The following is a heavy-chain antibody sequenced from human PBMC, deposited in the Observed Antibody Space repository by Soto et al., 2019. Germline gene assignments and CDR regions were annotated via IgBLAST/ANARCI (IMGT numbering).Heavy chain of an antibody. Sequence: GGSLRLSCAASGFTFSDYAMHWVCQAPDKGLEWVAVISNDGTNKSYADSVRGRFTISRDNSKNTVYLQMNSLRVEDTAVYFCAREGRATWFGMSAMAVWGHGTTVTVSS. D-gene: IGHD3-10*01. J-gene: IGHJ6*02. CDR1: GFTFSDYA. V-gene: IGHV3-33*01. CDR2: ISNDGTNK. CDR3: AREGRATWFGMSAMAV.